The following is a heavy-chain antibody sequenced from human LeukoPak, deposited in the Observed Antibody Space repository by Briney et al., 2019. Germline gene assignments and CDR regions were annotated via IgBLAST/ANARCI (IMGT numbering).Heavy chain of an antibody. D-gene: IGHD1-26*01. CDR1: GYTFTSYG. CDR2: ISAYNGNT. CDR3: ASPDAWGSGSYYDLDY. V-gene: IGHV1-18*01. J-gene: IGHJ4*02. Sequence: ASVKVSCKASGYTFTSYGISWVRQAPGQGLEWMGWISAYNGNTNYAQKLQGRVTMTTDTSTSTAYMELRSLRSDDTAVYYCASPDAWGSGSYYDLDYWGQGTLVTVSS.